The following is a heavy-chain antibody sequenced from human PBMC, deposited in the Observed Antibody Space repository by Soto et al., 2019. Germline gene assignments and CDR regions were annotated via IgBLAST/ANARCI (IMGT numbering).Heavy chain of an antibody. CDR1: GGTFSSYA. Sequence: SVKVSCKASGGTFSSYAISWVRQAPGQGLEWMGGIIPIFGTANYAQKFQGRVTITADESTSTAYMELSSLRSEDTAVYYCARGPTGTTAEVSYYGMDVWGQGTTVTVSS. D-gene: IGHD1-7*01. J-gene: IGHJ6*02. CDR3: ARGPTGTTAEVSYYGMDV. CDR2: IIPIFGTA. V-gene: IGHV1-69*13.